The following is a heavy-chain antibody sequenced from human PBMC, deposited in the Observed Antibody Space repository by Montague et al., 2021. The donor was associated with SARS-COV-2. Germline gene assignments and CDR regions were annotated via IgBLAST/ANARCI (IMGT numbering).Heavy chain of an antibody. V-gene: IGHV4-59*08. CDR1: GGYINECY. CDR2: VYFTGST. J-gene: IGHJ4*02. Sequence: SETLSLTCSVSGGYINECYWSWIRQPPGKRLEWIGYVYFTGSTNYNPSLRSRVTISVDTSKNQFSLHLTSVSPADTAVYYCARLRGHGYLCAFDVWGQGTPVAVSS. CDR3: ARLRGHGYLCAFDV. D-gene: IGHD5-24*01.